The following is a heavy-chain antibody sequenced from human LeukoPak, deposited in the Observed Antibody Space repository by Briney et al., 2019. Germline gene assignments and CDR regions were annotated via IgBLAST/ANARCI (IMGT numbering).Heavy chain of an antibody. D-gene: IGHD1-26*01. CDR1: GFTFSSYG. CDR3: ARDDGGSHYYYYYYMDV. J-gene: IGHJ6*03. CDR2: ISYDGSNK. Sequence: GESLKISCAASGFTFSSYGMHWVRQAPGKGLEWVAVISYDGSNKYYADSVKGRFTISRDNSKNTLYLQMNSLRAEDTAVYYCARDDGGSHYYYYYYMDVWGKGTTVTVSS. V-gene: IGHV3-30*12.